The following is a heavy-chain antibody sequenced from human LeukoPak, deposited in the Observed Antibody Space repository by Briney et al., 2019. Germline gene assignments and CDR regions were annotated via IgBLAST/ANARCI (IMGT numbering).Heavy chain of an antibody. Sequence: PGGSLRLSCAASGFTFSSYSMNWVRQAPGKGLEWVSSVSSSSSYIYYADSVKGRFTISRDNSKNTLYLQMNSLRAEDTAVYYCAKDRDRSSWYGWDFDYWGQGTLVTVSS. V-gene: IGHV3-21*04. D-gene: IGHD6-13*01. J-gene: IGHJ4*02. CDR3: AKDRDRSSWYGWDFDY. CDR1: GFTFSSYS. CDR2: VSSSSSYI.